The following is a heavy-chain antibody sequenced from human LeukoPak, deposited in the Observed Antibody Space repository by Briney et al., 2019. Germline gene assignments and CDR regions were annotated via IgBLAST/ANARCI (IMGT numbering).Heavy chain of an antibody. D-gene: IGHD1-26*01. V-gene: IGHV3-43*02. CDR3: ARDNTGSYEY. CDR2: IHADGATT. CDR1: GFTFGDYD. Sequence: GGSLRLSCAASGFTFGDYDMHWVRQAPGKGLEWVSLIHADGATTRYTDSVKGRFTISRDNSKDSLYLQMNSLRTEDTALYYCARDNTGSYEYWGQGTLVTVSP. J-gene: IGHJ4*02.